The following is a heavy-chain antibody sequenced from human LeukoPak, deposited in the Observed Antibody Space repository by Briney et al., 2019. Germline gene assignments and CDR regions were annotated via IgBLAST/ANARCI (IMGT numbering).Heavy chain of an antibody. D-gene: IGHD6-13*01. V-gene: IGHV3-48*01. J-gene: IGHJ5*02. CDR1: GFTFSSYS. CDR3: AKTLYSSSWTTNWFDP. CDR2: ISSSSSTI. Sequence: PGGSLRLSCAASGFTFSSYSTNWVRQAPGKGLEWVSYISSSSSTIYYADSVKGRFTISRDNAKNSLYLQMNSLRAEDTAVYYCAKTLYSSSWTTNWFDPWGQGTLVTVSS.